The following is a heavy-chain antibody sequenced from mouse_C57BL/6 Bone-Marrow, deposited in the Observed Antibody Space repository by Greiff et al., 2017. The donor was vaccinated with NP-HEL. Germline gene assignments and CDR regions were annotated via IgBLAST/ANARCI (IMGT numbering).Heavy chain of an antibody. CDR2: IYPGSGNT. Sequence: VKLQQSGAELVRPGASVKLSCKASGYTFTDSYINWVKQRPGQGLEWIARIYPGSGNTYYNEKFKGKATLTAEKSSSTAYMQLSSLTSEDSAVYFCARDYFDYWGQGTTLTVSS. CDR3: ARDYFDY. J-gene: IGHJ2*01. CDR1: GYTFTDSY. V-gene: IGHV1-76*01.